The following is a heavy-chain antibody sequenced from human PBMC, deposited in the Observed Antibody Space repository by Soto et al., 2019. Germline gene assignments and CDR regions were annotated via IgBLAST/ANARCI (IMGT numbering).Heavy chain of an antibody. CDR2: IRYDGSNK. CDR3: ARDRTVVTPSFAFDI. J-gene: IGHJ3*02. V-gene: IGHV3-30*02. D-gene: IGHD2-15*01. CDR1: GFTFSTQG. Sequence: GGSLRLSCAASGFTFSTQGVHWVRQGPGKGLEWVAFIRYDGSNKYYADSVKGRFTISRDNSKNTLYLQMNSLRAEDTAVYYCARDRTVVTPSFAFDIWGQGTMVTVSS.